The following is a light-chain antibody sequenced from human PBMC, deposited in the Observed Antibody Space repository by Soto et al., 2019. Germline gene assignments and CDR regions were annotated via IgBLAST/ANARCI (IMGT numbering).Light chain of an antibody. V-gene: IGLV2-18*02. Sequence: QSALTQPPSVSASPGQSVTISCTVTSSDVGSYNRVSRYQQPPGTAPKLMIYEVSNRPSGVPDRFSGSKSGLTASLTISGLKAEDEADYYCSSYTSSSTLVFGGGTQLTVL. CDR2: EVS. CDR1: SSDVGSYNR. CDR3: SSYTSSSTLV. J-gene: IGLJ2*01.